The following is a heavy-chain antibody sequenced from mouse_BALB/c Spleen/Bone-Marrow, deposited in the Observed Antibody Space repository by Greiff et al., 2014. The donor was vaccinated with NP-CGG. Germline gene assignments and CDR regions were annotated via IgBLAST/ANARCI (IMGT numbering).Heavy chain of an antibody. Sequence: VMLQQSGPGLVAPSQSLSITCTVSGFSLTNYGVHWVRQPPGKGLEWLGVIWAAGSTNYNSALMSRLSISKDNSKSQVFFKMSSLQSDDTAMYYCARISTATGSMDYWGQGTSLTVSS. CDR1: GFSLTNYG. CDR3: ARISTATGSMDY. CDR2: IWAAGST. J-gene: IGHJ4*01. D-gene: IGHD1-2*01. V-gene: IGHV2-9*02.